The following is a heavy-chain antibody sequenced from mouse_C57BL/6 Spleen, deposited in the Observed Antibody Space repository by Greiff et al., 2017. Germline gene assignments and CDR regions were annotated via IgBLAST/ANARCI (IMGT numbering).Heavy chain of an antibody. CDR2: IRNKANGYTT. CDR3: ARLSLYYFDY. D-gene: IGHD6-1*01. V-gene: IGHV7-3*01. CDR1: GFTFTDYY. J-gene: IGHJ2*01. Sequence: VQLKESGGGLVQPGGSLSLSCAASGFTFTDYYMSWVRQPPGKALEWLGFIRNKANGYTTEYSASVKGRFTISRDNSQSILYLQMNALRAEDSATYYCARLSLYYFDYWGQGTTLTVSS.